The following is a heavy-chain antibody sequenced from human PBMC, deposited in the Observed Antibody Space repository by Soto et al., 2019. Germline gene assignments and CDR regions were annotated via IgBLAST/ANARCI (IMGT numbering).Heavy chain of an antibody. CDR3: AKARGDRGYYSNYFDP. J-gene: IGHJ5*02. D-gene: IGHD3-3*01. CDR1: GFTFSSYS. CDR2: ISGSGEYP. V-gene: IGHV3-23*01. Sequence: EVQLLESGGGLVQPGGSLRLSCAASGFTFSSYSMTWVRQTPGKGLEWVSDISGSGEYPNYADSVKGRFTIFRDNSKNTLYLQMNSLRAEDTAVYYCAKARGDRGYYSNYFDPWGQGTLVTVSS.